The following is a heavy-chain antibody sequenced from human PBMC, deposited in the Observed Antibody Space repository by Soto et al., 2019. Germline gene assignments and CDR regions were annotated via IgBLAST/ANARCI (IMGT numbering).Heavy chain of an antibody. CDR3: ARAEAPTYDFWSGYSADAFDI. D-gene: IGHD3-3*01. CDR1: GGTFSSYT. Sequence: ASVKVSCKASGGTFSSYTISWVRQAPGQGLEWMGRIIPILGIANYAQKFQGRVTITADKSTSTAYMELSSLRSEDTAVYYCARAEAPTYDFWSGYSADAFDIWGQGTMVTVSS. CDR2: IIPILGIA. J-gene: IGHJ3*02. V-gene: IGHV1-69*02.